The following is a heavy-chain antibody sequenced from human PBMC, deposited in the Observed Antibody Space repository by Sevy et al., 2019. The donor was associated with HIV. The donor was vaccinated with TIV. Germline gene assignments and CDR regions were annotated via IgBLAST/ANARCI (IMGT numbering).Heavy chain of an antibody. V-gene: IGHV3-73*01. Sequence: GGSLRLSCAASGFLFSGSAIHWVRQASRKGLEWVGRIRSKADGYATAYAASVKGRFTVSRDDSNDTAYLQMNSLKTEDTAMYYCCRHRGSWNDEKAWFDPWGQGTLVTVSS. CDR2: IRSKADGYAT. D-gene: IGHD1-1*01. CDR1: GFLFSGSA. J-gene: IGHJ5*02. CDR3: CRHRGSWNDEKAWFDP.